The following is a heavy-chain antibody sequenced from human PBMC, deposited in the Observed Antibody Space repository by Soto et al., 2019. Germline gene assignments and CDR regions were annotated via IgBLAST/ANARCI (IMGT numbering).Heavy chain of an antibody. Sequence: SETLSLTCAVSGVSISSGGYSWSWLRQPPGKGLEWIGYIFHSGSTYYNPSLKSRVTISVDTSKNQFSLKLNSVTAADTAVYYCARDLWGYCGTDCYPLDVWGQGTTVTVSS. V-gene: IGHV4-30-2*01. J-gene: IGHJ6*02. CDR2: IFHSGST. D-gene: IGHD2-21*02. CDR1: GVSISSGGYS. CDR3: ARDLWGYCGTDCYPLDV.